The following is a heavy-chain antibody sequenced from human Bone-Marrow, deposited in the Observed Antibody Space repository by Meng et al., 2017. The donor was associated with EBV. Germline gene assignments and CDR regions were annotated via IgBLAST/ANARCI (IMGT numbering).Heavy chain of an antibody. D-gene: IGHD2-15*01. CDR1: GFTFSSYS. V-gene: IGHV3-21*01. CDR2: ISSSSSYI. J-gene: IGHJ4*02. CDR3: ARDPLVDEYYFDY. Sequence: EVQLVGSGGGLVKPGGSLRLSCEASGFTFSSYSMNWVRQAPGKGLEWVSSISSSSSYIYYADSVKGRFTISRDNAKNSLYLQMNSLRAEDTAVYYCARDPLVDEYYFDYWGQGTLVTVSS.